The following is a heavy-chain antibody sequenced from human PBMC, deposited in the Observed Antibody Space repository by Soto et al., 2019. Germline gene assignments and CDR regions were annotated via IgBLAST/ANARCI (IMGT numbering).Heavy chain of an antibody. CDR3: ARDTPLGTGTTWFDP. J-gene: IGHJ5*02. CDR2: IYYSGST. V-gene: IGHV4-39*07. D-gene: IGHD1-7*01. Sequence: SETLSLTCTVSGGSISSSSYYWGWIRQPPGKGLEWIGSIYYSGSTYYNPSLKSRVTISVDTSKNHFSLKLSTVTAADTAVYYCARDTPLGTGTTWFDPWGQGTLVTVSS. CDR1: GGSISSSSYY.